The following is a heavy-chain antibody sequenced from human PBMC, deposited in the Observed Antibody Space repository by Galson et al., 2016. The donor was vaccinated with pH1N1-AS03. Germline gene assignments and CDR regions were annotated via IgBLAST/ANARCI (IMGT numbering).Heavy chain of an antibody. Sequence: SLRLSCAASGFSFTNAWMNWVRQVPGKGLEWVGRIKSKTHGGTTVYAAPVKGRFTISRGDSKNMVYLQMNSLKTEDTAVYYCSTGLLWFDFFEFWGPGTLVTVSS. V-gene: IGHV3-15*01. D-gene: IGHD2-21*02. CDR3: STGLLWFDFFEF. CDR2: IKSKTHGGTT. J-gene: IGHJ4*02. CDR1: GFSFTNAW.